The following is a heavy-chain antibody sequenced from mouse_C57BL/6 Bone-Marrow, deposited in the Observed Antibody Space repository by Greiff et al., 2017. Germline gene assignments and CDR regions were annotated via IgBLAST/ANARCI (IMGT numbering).Heavy chain of an antibody. J-gene: IGHJ4*01. Sequence: QVQLKESGAELARPGASVKLSCKASGYNFTSYGISWVKQRTGQGLEWIGEIYPRSGNTYYNEKFKGKATLTADKSSSTAYMELRSLTSEDSAVYFCARVGGSSYYAMDYWGQGTSVTVSS. CDR1: GYNFTSYG. V-gene: IGHV1-81*01. CDR3: ARVGGSSYYAMDY. CDR2: IYPRSGNT. D-gene: IGHD1-1*01.